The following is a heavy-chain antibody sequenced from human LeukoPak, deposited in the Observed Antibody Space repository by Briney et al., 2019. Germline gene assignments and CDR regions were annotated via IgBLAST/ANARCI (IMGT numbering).Heavy chain of an antibody. Sequence: GSLRLSCAASGFTFSSYNMNRVRQAPGKGLEWIGSLHHSENTYYNSSLESRVTISLDTSKNQFSLRLTSVTAADTALYYCARDATGMGNYFDYWGQGTLVTVSS. D-gene: IGHD3-10*01. CDR3: ARDATGMGNYFDY. V-gene: IGHV4-38-2*02. CDR2: LHHSENT. CDR1: GFTFSSYN. J-gene: IGHJ4*02.